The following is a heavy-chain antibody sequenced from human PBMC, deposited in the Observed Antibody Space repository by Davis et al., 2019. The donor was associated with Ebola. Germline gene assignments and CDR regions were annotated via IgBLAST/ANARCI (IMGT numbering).Heavy chain of an antibody. D-gene: IGHD3-3*01. CDR3: ARSRFPYGMDV. Sequence: GGSLRLSCAASGLTVSGNYMTWVRQAPGKGLEWVSIHYSGGSKYYVDSVKGRFTISRDRSKNTLYLQMNSLTPEDTAVYYCARSRFPYGMDVWGQGTTVTVSS. J-gene: IGHJ6*02. CDR1: GLTVSGNY. V-gene: IGHV3-53*01. CDR2: HYSGGSK.